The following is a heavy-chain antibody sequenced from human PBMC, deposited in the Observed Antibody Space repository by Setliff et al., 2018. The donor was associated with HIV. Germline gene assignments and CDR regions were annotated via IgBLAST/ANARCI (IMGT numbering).Heavy chain of an antibody. CDR2: IYWDDDK. J-gene: IGHJ4*02. Sequence: SGPTLVNPTQTLTLTCTFSGFSLSTSGVGVGWIRQPPGKALEWLALIYWDDDKRYSPSLKSRLTTTKDTPKNQVVLTMTNMDPVDTAAYYCAHTVDTAMALYFDYWGQGTLVTVS. D-gene: IGHD5-18*01. CDR3: AHTVDTAMALYFDY. CDR1: GFSLSTSGVG. V-gene: IGHV2-5*02.